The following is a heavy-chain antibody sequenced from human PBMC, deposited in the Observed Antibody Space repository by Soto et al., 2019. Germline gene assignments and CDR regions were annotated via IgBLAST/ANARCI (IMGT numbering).Heavy chain of an antibody. CDR1: GFTFSSYA. V-gene: IGHV3-23*01. CDR3: AKAPQEYQLRPTFFDY. D-gene: IGHD2-2*01. J-gene: IGHJ4*02. CDR2: ISGSGGST. Sequence: PGGSLRLSCAASGFTFSSYAMSWVRQAPGKGLEWVSAISGSGGSTYYADSVKGRFTISRDNSKNTLYLQMNSLRAEDTAVYYCAKAPQEYQLRPTFFDYWGQGTLVTVSS.